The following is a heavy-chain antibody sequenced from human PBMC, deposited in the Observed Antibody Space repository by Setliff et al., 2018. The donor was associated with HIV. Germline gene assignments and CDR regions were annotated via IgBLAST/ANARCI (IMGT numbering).Heavy chain of an antibody. CDR3: VRGDVAFLGVLSPLAV. D-gene: IGHD1-26*01. CDR1: GFTFRDHA. Sequence: GGSLRLSCAASGFTFRDHAVQWVRQAPGKGLEWVAFVSFEGGNKYYADSVKGRFTISRDISKNTVYLQMNSLRPEDTAVYFCVRGDVAFLGVLSPLAVWGQGTMVTVSS. V-gene: IGHV3-30-3*01. J-gene: IGHJ3*01. CDR2: VSFEGGNK.